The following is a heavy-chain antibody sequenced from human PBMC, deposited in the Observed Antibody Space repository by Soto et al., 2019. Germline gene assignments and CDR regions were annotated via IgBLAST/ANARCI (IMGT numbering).Heavy chain of an antibody. CDR2: ISSSSSTI. D-gene: IGHD6-19*01. CDR3: AKERTSGWYYFDY. J-gene: IGHJ4*02. Sequence: GGSLRLSCAASGFTFSSYSMNWVRQAPGKGLEWVSYISSSSSTIYYADSVKGRFTISRDNSKNTLYLQMNSLRAEDTAIYYCAKERTSGWYYFDYWGQGTLVTVSS. V-gene: IGHV3-48*01. CDR1: GFTFSSYS.